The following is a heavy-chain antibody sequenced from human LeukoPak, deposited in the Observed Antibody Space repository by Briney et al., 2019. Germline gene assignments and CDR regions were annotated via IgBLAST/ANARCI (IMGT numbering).Heavy chain of an antibody. CDR1: GFTFSSYG. V-gene: IGHV3-30*18. CDR3: AKDHGPHGSGWFGWFDP. Sequence: GGSLRLSCAASGFTFSSYGMHWVRQAPGKGLEWVAVISYDGSNKYYADSVKGRFTISRDNSKNTLYLQMNSLRAEDTAVYYCAKDHGPHGSGWFGWFDPWGQGTLVTVSS. CDR2: ISYDGSNK. D-gene: IGHD6-19*01. J-gene: IGHJ5*02.